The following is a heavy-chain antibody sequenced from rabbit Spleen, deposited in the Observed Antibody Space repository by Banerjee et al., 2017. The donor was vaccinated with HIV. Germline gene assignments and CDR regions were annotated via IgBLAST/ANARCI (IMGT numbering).Heavy chain of an antibody. CDR1: GFSFSARYY. D-gene: IGHD6-1*01. Sequence: QSLEESGGDLVKPGASLTLTCTASGFSFSARYYMCWVRQAPGKGLQWIACIYGGSLVTTYYATWAKGRFTISKTSSTTVTLQMTSLTAADTATYSCARSYAGYAVDGVATFDLWGPGTLVTVS. CDR2: IYGGSLVTT. CDR3: ARSYAGYAVDGVATFDL. J-gene: IGHJ4*01. V-gene: IGHV1S40*01.